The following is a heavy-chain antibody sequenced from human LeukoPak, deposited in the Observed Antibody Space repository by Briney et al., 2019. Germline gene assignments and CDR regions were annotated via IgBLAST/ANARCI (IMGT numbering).Heavy chain of an antibody. V-gene: IGHV1-69*13. Sequence: ASVKVSCKASGGTFISYAISWVRQAPGQGLEWMGGIIPIFGTANYAQKFQGRVTITADESTSTAYMELSSLRSEDTAVYYCASIAQAYCGGDCYWGFDYWGQGTLVTVSS. CDR2: IIPIFGTA. CDR3: ASIAQAYCGGDCYWGFDY. CDR1: GGTFISYA. D-gene: IGHD2-21*02. J-gene: IGHJ4*02.